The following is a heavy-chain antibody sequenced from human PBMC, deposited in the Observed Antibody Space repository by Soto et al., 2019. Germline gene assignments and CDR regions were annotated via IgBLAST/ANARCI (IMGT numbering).Heavy chain of an antibody. D-gene: IGHD3-10*01. Sequence: SETLSLTCAVYGGSFSGYYWSWIRQPPGKGLEWIGEINHSGSTNYNPSLKSRVTISVDTSKNQFSLKLSSVTAADTAVYYCARGQGRYRGVSRYWGQGTLVTVSS. CDR1: GGSFSGYY. J-gene: IGHJ4*02. CDR3: ARGQGRYRGVSRY. V-gene: IGHV4-34*01. CDR2: INHSGST.